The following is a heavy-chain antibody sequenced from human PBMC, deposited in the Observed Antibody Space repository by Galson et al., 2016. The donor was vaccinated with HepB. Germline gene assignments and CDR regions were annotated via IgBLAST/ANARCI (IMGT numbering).Heavy chain of an antibody. CDR3: TTGEAIVVAAYMRDAFDI. V-gene: IGHV3-73*01. J-gene: IGHJ3*02. D-gene: IGHD2-15*01. Sequence: SLRLSCAASGFTFSDSAMHWVRQASGKGLEWVGRIRSKANSYATAYGESVKGRFTISRDDSENTAYLKMNRLKAEDTAVYYCTTGEAIVVAAYMRDAFDIWGPGTMVTVSS. CDR2: IRSKANSYAT. CDR1: GFTFSDSA.